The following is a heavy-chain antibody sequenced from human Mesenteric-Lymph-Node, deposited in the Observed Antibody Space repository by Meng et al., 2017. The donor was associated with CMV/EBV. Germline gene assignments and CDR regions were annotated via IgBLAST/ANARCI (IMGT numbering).Heavy chain of an antibody. D-gene: IGHD4-17*01. CDR3: ARDYDYGRYNYFYGMDV. J-gene: IGHJ6*02. Sequence: GESLKISCAASGFTFEDYGMSWVRQVPGEGPEWVSRIKGDERTTSYADSVRGRFTISRDNAKNMLYLHMNSLRAEDTAVYYCARDYDYGRYNYFYGMDVWGQGTTVTVSS. CDR1: GFTFEDYG. CDR2: IKGDERTT. V-gene: IGHV3-74*01.